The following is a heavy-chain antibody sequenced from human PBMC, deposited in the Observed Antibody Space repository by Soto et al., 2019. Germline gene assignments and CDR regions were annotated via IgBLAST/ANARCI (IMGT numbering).Heavy chain of an antibody. D-gene: IGHD6-19*01. CDR1: GGYFSGYY. J-gene: IGHJ4*02. CDR3: ATRLAVAGPDY. CDR2: INHSGST. Sequence: PSETLSLTCAVYGGYFSGYYCSWIRQPPGKGLEWIGEINHSGSTNYNPSLKSRVTISVDTSKNQFSLKLSSVTAADTAVYYCATRLAVAGPDYWGQGTLVTVCS. V-gene: IGHV4-34*01.